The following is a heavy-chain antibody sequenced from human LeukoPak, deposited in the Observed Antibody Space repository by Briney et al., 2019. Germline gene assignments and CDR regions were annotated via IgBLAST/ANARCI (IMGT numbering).Heavy chain of an antibody. CDR1: GFTFSSYE. V-gene: IGHV3-21*01. J-gene: IGHJ5*02. CDR3: ARAFGGSYLPWFDP. CDR2: ISSSSSYI. D-gene: IGHD1-26*01. Sequence: GGSLRLSCAASGFTFSSYEMNWVRQAPGKGLEWVSSISSSSSYIYYADSVKGRFTISRDNAKNSLYLQMNSLRAEDTAVYYCARAFGGSYLPWFDPWGQGTLVTVSS.